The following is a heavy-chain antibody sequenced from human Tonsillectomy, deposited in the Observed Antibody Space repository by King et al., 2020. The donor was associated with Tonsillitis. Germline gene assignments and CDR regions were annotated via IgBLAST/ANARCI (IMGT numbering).Heavy chain of an antibody. CDR2: IXYXGST. V-gene: IGHV4-39*07. D-gene: IGHD5-18*01. CDR3: ARRGHSYGQYDY. Sequence: QLQESGPGLVKPSETLSLICTVSGDSIRSSGYYWGXIRQPPGKXXEXXXXIXYXGSTXQTPSLXSRVTISVXXXKNQFSLKLNSVTAADTAIYYCARRGHSYGQYDYWGQGTLVTVSS. J-gene: IGHJ4*02. CDR1: GDSIRSSGYY.